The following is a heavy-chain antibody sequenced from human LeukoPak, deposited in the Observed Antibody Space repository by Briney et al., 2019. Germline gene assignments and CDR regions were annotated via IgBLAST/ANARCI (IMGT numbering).Heavy chain of an antibody. J-gene: IGHJ5*02. CDR2: IYTSGST. CDR1: GGSISSYY. V-gene: IGHV4-4*09. Sequence: PSETLSLTCTVSGGSISSYYWSWIRQPPGKGLEWIGYIYTSGSTNYNPSLKSRVTISVDTSKNQFSLKLSSVTAADTAVYYCARRPGITIFGVVHNWFDPWGQGTLVTVSS. D-gene: IGHD3-3*01. CDR3: ARRPGITIFGVVHNWFDP.